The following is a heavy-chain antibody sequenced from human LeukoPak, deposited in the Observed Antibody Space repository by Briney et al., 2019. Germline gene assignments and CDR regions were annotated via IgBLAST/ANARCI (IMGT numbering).Heavy chain of an antibody. D-gene: IGHD3-22*01. CDR3: ASGRYFYDSSGYSPLDY. CDR2: INPNSGGT. CDR1: GYTFTGYY. V-gene: IGHV1-2*02. J-gene: IGHJ4*02. Sequence: GASVKVSCEASGYTFTGYYMHWVRQAPGQGLEWMGWINPNSGGTNYAQKFQGRVTMSRDTSISTAYMELSRLRSDDTAVYYCASGRYFYDSSGYSPLDYWGQGTLVTVSS.